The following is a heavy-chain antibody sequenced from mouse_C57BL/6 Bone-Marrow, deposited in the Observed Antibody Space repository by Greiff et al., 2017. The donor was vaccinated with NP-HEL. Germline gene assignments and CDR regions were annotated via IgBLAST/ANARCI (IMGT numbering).Heavy chain of an antibody. CDR3: ARKGWFFAY. CDR2: IHPNSGST. V-gene: IGHV1-64*01. Sequence: VQLQQPGAELVKPGASVKLSCKASGYTFTSYWMHWVKQRPGQGLEWIGMIHPNSGSTNYNEKFKGKATLTVDKSSSTAYMQLSSLTSEDSAVYYCARKGWFFAYWGQGTLVTVSA. D-gene: IGHD2-3*01. CDR1: GYTFTSYW. J-gene: IGHJ3*01.